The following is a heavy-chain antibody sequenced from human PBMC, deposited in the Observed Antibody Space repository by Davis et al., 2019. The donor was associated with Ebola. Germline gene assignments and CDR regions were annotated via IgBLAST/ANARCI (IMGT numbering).Heavy chain of an antibody. D-gene: IGHD3-22*01. V-gene: IGHV1-18*01. CDR3: ARADYYDSMYYYYGMEV. J-gene: IGHJ6*02. CDR2: ISAYNGNT. CDR1: GYTFTSYG. Sequence: ASVKVSCKASGYTFTSYGISWVRQAPGQGLEWMGWISAYNGNTNYAQKLQGRVTMTTDTSTSTAYMELRSLRSDDTAVYYCARADYYDSMYYYYGMEVWGQRTTVTVSS.